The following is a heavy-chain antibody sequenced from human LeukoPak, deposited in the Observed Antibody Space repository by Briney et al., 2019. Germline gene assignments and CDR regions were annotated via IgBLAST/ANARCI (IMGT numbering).Heavy chain of an antibody. CDR2: ITSSGSTI. V-gene: IGHV3-11*04. Sequence: GGSLRLSCAASGFTFSDYYMSWIRQAPGKGLEWVSYITSSGSTINYADSVKGRFTVFRDNAKNSLYLQMSSLRAEDTAVYYCARGQHYFVYWGQGTLVTVSS. D-gene: IGHD2-2*01. CDR1: GFTFSDYY. CDR3: ARGQHYFVY. J-gene: IGHJ4*02.